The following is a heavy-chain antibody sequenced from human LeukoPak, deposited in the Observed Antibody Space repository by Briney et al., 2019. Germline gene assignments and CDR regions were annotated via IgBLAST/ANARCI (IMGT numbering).Heavy chain of an antibody. V-gene: IGHV6-1*01. D-gene: IGHD2-15*01. CDR3: ARSVLVVVVVAASFNWFDP. CDR2: TYYRSKWYN. J-gene: IGHJ5*02. CDR1: GDSVSSNSAA. Sequence: SQTLSLTCAISGDSVSSNSAAWNWIRQSPSRGLEWLGRTYYRSKWYNDYAVSVKSRITINPDTSKNQFSLQLNSVTPEDTAVYYCARSVLVVVVVAASFNWFDPWGQGTLVTVPS.